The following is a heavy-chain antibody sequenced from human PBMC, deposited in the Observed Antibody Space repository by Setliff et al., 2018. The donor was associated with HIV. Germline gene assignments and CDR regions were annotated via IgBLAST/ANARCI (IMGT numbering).Heavy chain of an antibody. CDR3: ARCRWSHLADY. Sequence: PGGSLRLSCAASGFTFRTYGMHWVRQAPGKGLEWVSYISGRGRSIFYSDSVKGRFTISRDNAKKFLYLQMNSLAAEDTAVYYCARCRWSHLADYWGQGTLVTVSS. J-gene: IGHJ4*02. CDR1: GFTFRTYG. CDR2: ISGRGRSI. D-gene: IGHD2-15*01. V-gene: IGHV3-48*01.